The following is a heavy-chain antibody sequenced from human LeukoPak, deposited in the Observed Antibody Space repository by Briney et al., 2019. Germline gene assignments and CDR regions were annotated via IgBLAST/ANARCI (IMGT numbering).Heavy chain of an antibody. Sequence: GGSLRLSCAASGFTFSSNAMSWVRQAPGKGLEWVSAISGSGGSTYYADSVKGRFTISRDNSKNTLYLQMNSLRAEDTAVYYCAKEVDTAMDDYYYYGMDVWGKGTTVTVSS. D-gene: IGHD5-18*01. CDR2: ISGSGGST. V-gene: IGHV3-23*01. CDR1: GFTFSSNA. CDR3: AKEVDTAMDDYYYYGMDV. J-gene: IGHJ6*04.